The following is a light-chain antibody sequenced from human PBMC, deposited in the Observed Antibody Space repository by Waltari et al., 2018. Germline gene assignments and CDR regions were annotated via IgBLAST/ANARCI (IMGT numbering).Light chain of an antibody. CDR1: KNIRSY. CDR3: QQYYSIPYT. CDR2: AAS. V-gene: IGKV1-39*01. Sequence: DLQMTQSPSSLSASVGDRVTISCRASKNIRSYLSWYQQKPGIAPKLVIYAASTLQSGVPSRFSGSGSGTNFTLTISSLQAEDVAVYYCQQYYSIPYTFGQGTKLEIK. J-gene: IGKJ2*01.